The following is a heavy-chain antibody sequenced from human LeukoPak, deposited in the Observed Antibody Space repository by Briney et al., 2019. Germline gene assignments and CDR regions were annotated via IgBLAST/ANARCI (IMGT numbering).Heavy chain of an antibody. CDR1: GFTFGDYA. Sequence: TGGSLRLSCTASGFTFGDYAMSWVRQAPGKGLEWVGFIRSKAYGGTTEYAASVKGRFTISRDDSKSIAYLQMNSLKTEDTAVYYCTRDRYNWNDVFDYWGQGTLVTVSS. J-gene: IGHJ4*02. CDR3: TRDRYNWNDVFDY. D-gene: IGHD1-1*01. V-gene: IGHV3-49*04. CDR2: IRSKAYGGTT.